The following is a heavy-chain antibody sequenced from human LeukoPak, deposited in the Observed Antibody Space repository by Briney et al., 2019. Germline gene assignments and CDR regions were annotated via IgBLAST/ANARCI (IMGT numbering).Heavy chain of an antibody. CDR2: IYSSGST. CDR3: ARMSAAGTGYDY. CDR1: GGSISNYY. J-gene: IGHJ4*02. D-gene: IGHD6-13*01. V-gene: IGHV4-4*07. Sequence: SGTLSLTCTVSGGSISNYYWSWIRQPAGKGLEWIGRIYSSGSTNYNPSLKSRVTMSVDTSKNQFSLKLSSVTAADTAVYYCARMSAAGTGYDYWGQGTLVTVSS.